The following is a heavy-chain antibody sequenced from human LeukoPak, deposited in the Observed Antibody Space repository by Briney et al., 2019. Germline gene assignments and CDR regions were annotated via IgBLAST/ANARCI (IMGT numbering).Heavy chain of an antibody. CDR1: GFTFSSYR. CDR3: ARSSRELGGYAPWELMPPFDP. CDR2: ISSSSSTI. J-gene: IGHJ5*02. Sequence: SGGSLRLSCAASGFTFSSYRMNWVRQAPGKGLEWVSYISSSSSTIYYADSVKGRFTISRDNAKNSLYLQMNSLRAEDTAVYYCARSSRELGGYAPWELMPPFDPWGQGTLVTVPS. V-gene: IGHV3-48*01. D-gene: IGHD1-7*01.